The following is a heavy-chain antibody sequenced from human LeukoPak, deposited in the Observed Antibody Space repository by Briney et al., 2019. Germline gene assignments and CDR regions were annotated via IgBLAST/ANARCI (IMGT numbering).Heavy chain of an antibody. V-gene: IGHV4-59*01. CDR1: GGSISSYY. J-gene: IGHJ6*02. CDR2: IYYSGST. CDR3: ARARTTRDYYYYGMDV. D-gene: IGHD1-1*01. Sequence: SETLSLTCTVSGGSISSYYWSWIRQPPGKGLEWIGYIYYSGSTNYNPSLKSRVTISVDTSKNQFSLKLSSVTAADTAVYYCARARTTRDYYYYGMDVWGQGTTVTVSS.